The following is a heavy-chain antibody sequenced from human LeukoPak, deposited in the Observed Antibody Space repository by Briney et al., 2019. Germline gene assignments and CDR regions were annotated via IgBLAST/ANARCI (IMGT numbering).Heavy chain of an antibody. D-gene: IGHD4-17*01. V-gene: IGHV4-59*01. CDR3: ARGPTRYYFDC. CDR1: GVSIGNYY. CDR2: IHNSGTN. J-gene: IGHJ4*02. Sequence: SETLSLTCAVSGVSIGNYYWSWIRQPPGKGLEYIAYIHNSGTNSYSPSLRSRVTISVDTSKNQFSLGLSSVTAADTAVYYCARGPTRYYFDCWGQGTLVTVSS.